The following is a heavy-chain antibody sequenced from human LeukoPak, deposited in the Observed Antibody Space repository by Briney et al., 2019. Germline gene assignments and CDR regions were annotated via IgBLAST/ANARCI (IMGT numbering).Heavy chain of an antibody. CDR1: GYTLTELS. Sequence: GASVKVSCKVSGYTLTELSMHWVRQAPGKGLEWMGGFDPEDGETIYAQKFQGRVTMTEDTSTDTAYMELSSLISEDTAVYYCATCHYDFWSGYYRSGYWFDPWGQGTLVTVSS. D-gene: IGHD3-3*01. CDR2: FDPEDGET. V-gene: IGHV1-24*01. J-gene: IGHJ5*02. CDR3: ATCHYDFWSGYYRSGYWFDP.